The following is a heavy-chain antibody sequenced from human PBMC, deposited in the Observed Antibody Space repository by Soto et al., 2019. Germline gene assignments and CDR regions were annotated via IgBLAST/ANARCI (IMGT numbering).Heavy chain of an antibody. CDR3: AKWPPSPKMGVTSH. CDR2: FTVAGGGI. J-gene: IGHJ4*02. D-gene: IGHD1-26*01. CDR1: GFAFSSSA. Sequence: EVQLLESGGGLAQPGGSLRLSCAASGFAFSSSAMAWIRQTPGKGLQWVSAFTVAGGGIYYADSVKGRFTISRDNSKKTLYLQMNSLSAEDTAQYFCAKWPPSPKMGVTSHWGQGTLVTVSS. V-gene: IGHV3-23*01.